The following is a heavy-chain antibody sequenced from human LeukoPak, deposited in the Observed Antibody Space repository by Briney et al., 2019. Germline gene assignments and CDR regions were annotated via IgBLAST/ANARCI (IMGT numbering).Heavy chain of an antibody. J-gene: IGHJ4*02. CDR3: AKGPRYCSGGSCLPYYYFDY. D-gene: IGHD2-15*01. CDR2: ISGSGGST. Sequence: GGSLRLSCAASGFTFSSYAMSWVRQAPGKGLEWVSAISGSGGSTYYADSVKGRFTISRDNSKNTLYLQMNSLRAEDTAVYYCAKGPRYCSGGSCLPYYYFDYWGQGTLVTVSS. CDR1: GFTFSSYA. V-gene: IGHV3-23*01.